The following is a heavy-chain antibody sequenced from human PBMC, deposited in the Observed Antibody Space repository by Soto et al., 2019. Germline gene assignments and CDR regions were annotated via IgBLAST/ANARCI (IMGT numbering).Heavy chain of an antibody. CDR2: ISAYNGNT. V-gene: IGHV1-18*01. CDR3: ARDGALEENYYYYGMDV. Sequence: QVQLVQSGAEVKKPGASVKVSCKASGYTFTSYGISWVRQAPGQGLEWMGWISAYNGNTNYAQKLQGRVTMTTDTSTITAYMELRRLRSDDTAVYYCARDGALEENYYYYGMDVWGQVTTVTASS. D-gene: IGHD1-1*01. CDR1: GYTFTSYG. J-gene: IGHJ6*02.